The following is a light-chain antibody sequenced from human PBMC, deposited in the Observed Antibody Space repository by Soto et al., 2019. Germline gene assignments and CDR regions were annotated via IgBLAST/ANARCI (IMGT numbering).Light chain of an antibody. CDR1: QSISSW. CDR3: QQSYSSPPWT. CDR2: KAS. J-gene: IGKJ1*01. V-gene: IGKV1-5*03. Sequence: DIQMTQSPSTLSASVGDRVTITCRASQSISSWLAWYQQKPGKAPKLLIYKASSLESGVPSRFSGSGSGTEFTLTISSLRPEDIATYFCQQSYSSPPWTFGQGTKVDIK.